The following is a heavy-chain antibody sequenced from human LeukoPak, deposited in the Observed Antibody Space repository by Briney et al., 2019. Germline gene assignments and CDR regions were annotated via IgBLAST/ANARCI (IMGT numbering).Heavy chain of an antibody. J-gene: IGHJ3*02. Sequence: PSETLSLTCTVSGGSISSYYWSWIRQPPGKGLEWIGYIYYSGSTNYNPSLKSRVTISVDTSKNQFSLKLSSVTAADTAVYYCARHLGVYDSSGYDAFDIWGQGTMVTVSS. CDR1: GGSISSYY. V-gene: IGHV4-59*08. CDR3: ARHLGVYDSSGYDAFDI. CDR2: IYYSGST. D-gene: IGHD3-22*01.